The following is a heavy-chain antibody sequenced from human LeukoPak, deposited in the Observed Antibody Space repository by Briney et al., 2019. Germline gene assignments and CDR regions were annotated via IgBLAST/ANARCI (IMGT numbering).Heavy chain of an antibody. CDR2: ISPSGENT. J-gene: IGHJ4*02. D-gene: IGHD3-10*01. Sequence: GGSLRLSCAASGFNFNNYVMTWVRQAPGKGLEWVSTISPSGENTHHADSVKGRFTISRDDSKNKLHLQMNSLRVEDTAIYYCAKHGNYYDAGSYLDYWGQGTLVTVSS. CDR3: AKHGNYYDAGSYLDY. V-gene: IGHV3-23*01. CDR1: GFNFNNYV.